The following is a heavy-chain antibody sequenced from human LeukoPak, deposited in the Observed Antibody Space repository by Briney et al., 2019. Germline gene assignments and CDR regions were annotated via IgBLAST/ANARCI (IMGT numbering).Heavy chain of an antibody. CDR2: IIPIFGTA. Sequence: ASVKVSCKASGYTFTSYGISWVRQAPGQGLEWMGGIIPIFGTANYAQKFQGRVTITADKSTSTAYMELSSLRSEDTAVYYCASWGYYDYVWGSYRLYYFDYWGQGTLVTVSS. D-gene: IGHD3-16*02. J-gene: IGHJ4*02. CDR3: ASWGYYDYVWGSYRLYYFDY. CDR1: GYTFTSYG. V-gene: IGHV1-69*06.